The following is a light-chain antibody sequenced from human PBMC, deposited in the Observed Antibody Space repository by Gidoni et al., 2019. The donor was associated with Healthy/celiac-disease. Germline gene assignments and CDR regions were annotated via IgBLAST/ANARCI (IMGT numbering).Light chain of an antibody. V-gene: IGKV3-20*01. Sequence: EIVLTQSPGTLSLSPGERATLSCRASPSVSSSYLAWYQQKPDQAPRLLIYGASSRATGIPDRFSGSGYGTDFTLTIIRLEPEDFAVYYCQQYGSSPGRTFGQGTKVEIK. CDR1: PSVSSSY. CDR2: GAS. J-gene: IGKJ1*01. CDR3: QQYGSSPGRT.